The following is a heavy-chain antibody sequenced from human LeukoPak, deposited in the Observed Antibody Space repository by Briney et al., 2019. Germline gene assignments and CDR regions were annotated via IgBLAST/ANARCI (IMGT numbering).Heavy chain of an antibody. V-gene: IGHV3-21*01. CDR2: ISSSSSYI. Sequence: KTGGSLRLSCAASGFTFSSYSMKWVRQAPGGGLEWVSSISSSSSYIYYADSVKGRFTISRDNAKNSLYLQMNSLRAEDTAVYYCARDKILDWGYYFDYWGQGTLVTVSS. CDR3: ARDKILDWGYYFDY. D-gene: IGHD3-3*01. J-gene: IGHJ4*02. CDR1: GFTFSSYS.